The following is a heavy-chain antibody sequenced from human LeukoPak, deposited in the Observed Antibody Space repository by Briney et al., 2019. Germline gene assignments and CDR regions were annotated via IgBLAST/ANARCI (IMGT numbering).Heavy chain of an antibody. CDR2: IYYSGST. Sequence: SETLSLTCTVSGGSISSSSYYWGWIRQPPGKGLEWIGSIYYSGSTNYNPSLKSRVTISVDTSKNQFSLKLSSVTAANTAVYYCARLSIDEAVVDYYYYGMDVWGQGTTVTVSS. D-gene: IGHD3-16*02. CDR1: GGSISSSSYY. V-gene: IGHV4-39*07. CDR3: ARLSIDEAVVDYYYYGMDV. J-gene: IGHJ6*02.